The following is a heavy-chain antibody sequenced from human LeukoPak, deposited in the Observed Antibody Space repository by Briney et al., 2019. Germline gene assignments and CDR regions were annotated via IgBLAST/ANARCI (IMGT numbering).Heavy chain of an antibody. V-gene: IGHV1-18*01. CDR1: GYTFTIYG. CDR3: ARDRAYTSSWRPLDD. Sequence: ASVKVSCKASGYTFTIYGISWLRQAPGQGLEWMGCISAYNGYTNYTQKLQDRVTMTTDTSTNTAYLELRSLRSDDTAVYFCARDRAYTSSWRPLDDWGQGTLVTVSS. J-gene: IGHJ4*02. CDR2: ISAYNGYT. D-gene: IGHD6-13*01.